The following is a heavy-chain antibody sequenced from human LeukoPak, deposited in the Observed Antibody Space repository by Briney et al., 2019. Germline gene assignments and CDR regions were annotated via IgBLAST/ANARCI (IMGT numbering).Heavy chain of an antibody. Sequence: PGGSLRLSCAASGFTFSSYEMNWVRQAPGKGLEGVSYISSSGSTIYYADSVKGRFTISRDNAKNSLYLQMNSLRAEDTAVYYCARDGRYYDILTGSITNAFDIWGQGTMVTVSS. CDR3: ARDGRYYDILTGSITNAFDI. CDR2: ISSSGSTI. V-gene: IGHV3-48*03. D-gene: IGHD3-9*01. J-gene: IGHJ3*02. CDR1: GFTFSSYE.